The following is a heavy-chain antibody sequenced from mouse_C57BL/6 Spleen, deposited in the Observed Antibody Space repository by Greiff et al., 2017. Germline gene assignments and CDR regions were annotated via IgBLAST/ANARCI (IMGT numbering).Heavy chain of an antibody. CDR3: ARRGIYYYGSSDEWYVDV. V-gene: IGHV1-75*01. Sequence: QVQLQQSGPELVKPGASVKISCKASGYTFTDYYINWVKQRPGQGLEWIGWIFPGSGSTYYNEKFKGKATLTVDKSSSTAYMLLSSRTAEVSAVYFCARRGIYYYGSSDEWYVDVWGTGTTVTVSS. J-gene: IGHJ1*03. CDR1: GYTFTDYY. D-gene: IGHD1-1*01. CDR2: IFPGSGST.